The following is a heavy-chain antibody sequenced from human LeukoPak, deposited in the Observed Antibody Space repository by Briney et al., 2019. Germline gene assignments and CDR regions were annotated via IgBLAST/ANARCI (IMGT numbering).Heavy chain of an antibody. CDR1: GGSISSGDYY. J-gene: IGHJ6*02. D-gene: IGHD3-22*01. V-gene: IGHV4-30-4*01. CDR2: IYYSGST. CDR3: ARGSDSSGYGMDV. Sequence: SQTLSLTCTVSGGSISSGDYYWSWIRQPPGKGLEWIGYIYYSGSTYYNPSLKSRVTISVDTSKNQFSLKLSSVTAADTAVYYCARGSDSSGYGMDVWGQGTTVPVSS.